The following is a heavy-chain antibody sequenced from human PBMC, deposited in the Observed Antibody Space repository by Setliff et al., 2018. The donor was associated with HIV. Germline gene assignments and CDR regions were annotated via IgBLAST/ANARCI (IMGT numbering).Heavy chain of an antibody. V-gene: IGHV4-4*02. CDR2: VYHTGST. J-gene: IGHJ4*02. D-gene: IGHD3-3*01. CDR1: GGSLNTGTYY. Sequence: SETLSLTCTVSGGSLNTGTYYWSWVRQPPGRGLEWIGEVYHTGSTNYNPSLKSRVITSIDKSKNQFSLKIDSVTAADTAVYYCARRPLFGVVIASVAKMEFDYWGQGTLVTVSS. CDR3: ARRPLFGVVIASVAKMEFDY.